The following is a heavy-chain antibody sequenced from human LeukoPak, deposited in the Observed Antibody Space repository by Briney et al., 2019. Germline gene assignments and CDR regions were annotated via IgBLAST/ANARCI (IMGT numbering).Heavy chain of an antibody. D-gene: IGHD4-17*01. V-gene: IGHV4-59*08. CDR3: ARGYYGYFGP. J-gene: IGHJ5*02. CDR2: FYYSGSS. Sequence: SETLSLTCTVSGGSISSYYWSWIRQPPGKGLEWIGYFYYSGSSNYNPSLKSRVTISLDTSKSQFSLRLSSVTAADTAVYYCARGYYGYFGPWGQGTLVTVSS. CDR1: GGSISSYY.